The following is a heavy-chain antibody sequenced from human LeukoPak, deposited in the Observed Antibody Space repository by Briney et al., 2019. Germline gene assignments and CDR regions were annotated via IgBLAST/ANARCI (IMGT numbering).Heavy chain of an antibody. V-gene: IGHV4-31*03. D-gene: IGHD6-6*01. Sequence: SETLSLTCNVSGVSITSSGFYWSWLRQHPGKGLEWIGHITNSGSTSYNPSLKSRLTIARDTSKNQFSLELRFATAADTALYYCARDNTLTSSPDAFDSWDQGTLVTVSS. J-gene: IGHJ3*01. CDR3: ARDNTLTSSPDAFDS. CDR2: ITNSGST. CDR1: GVSITSSGFY.